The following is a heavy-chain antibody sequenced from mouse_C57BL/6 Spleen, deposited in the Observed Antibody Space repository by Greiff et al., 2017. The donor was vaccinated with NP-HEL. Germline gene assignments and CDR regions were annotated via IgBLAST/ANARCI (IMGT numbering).Heavy chain of an antibody. J-gene: IGHJ4*01. V-gene: IGHV1-82*01. CDR1: GYAFSSSW. CDR3: ARWDYYGRLPYAMDY. D-gene: IGHD1-1*01. CDR2: IYPGDGDT. Sequence: QVQLQQSGPELVKPGASVKISCKASGYAFSSSWMNWVKQRPGKGLEWIGRIYPGDGDTNYNGKFKGKATLTADKSSSTAYMQLSSLTSEDSAVYFCARWDYYGRLPYAMDYWGQGTSVTVSS.